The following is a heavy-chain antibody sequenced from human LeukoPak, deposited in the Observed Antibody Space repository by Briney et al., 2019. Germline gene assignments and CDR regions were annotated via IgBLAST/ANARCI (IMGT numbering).Heavy chain of an antibody. J-gene: IGHJ6*03. Sequence: ASVKVSCKASGYTFTNYYIHWVRQAPGQGLEWMGIIHPTGGSTSYAQKFQGRVTMTRDTSTSTVYMELSSLRSEDTAVYYCARDKEVVQYYYYMDVWGKGTTVTVSS. D-gene: IGHD2-2*01. V-gene: IGHV1-46*01. CDR3: ARDKEVVQYYYYMDV. CDR2: IHPTGGST. CDR1: GYTFTNYY.